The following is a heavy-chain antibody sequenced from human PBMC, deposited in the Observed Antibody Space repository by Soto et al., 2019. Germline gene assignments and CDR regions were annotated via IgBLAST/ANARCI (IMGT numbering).Heavy chain of an antibody. CDR2: ISTDGRDK. J-gene: IGHJ4*02. CDR3: AKDHDLAAAGYYFDY. Sequence: GGSLRLSCEASGFTFSSFAMHWVRQAPGKGLEWVAVISTDGRDKYHADSVKGRFTISRDNSKNTLFLQMNSLRPEDTAVYYCAKDHDLAAAGYYFDYWGQGTLVTVSS. D-gene: IGHD6-13*01. CDR1: GFTFSSFA. V-gene: IGHV3-30*01.